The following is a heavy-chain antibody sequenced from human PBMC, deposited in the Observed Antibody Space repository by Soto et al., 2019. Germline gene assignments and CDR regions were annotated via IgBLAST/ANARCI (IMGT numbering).Heavy chain of an antibody. CDR1: GFTFSSYG. V-gene: IGHV3-30*18. CDR2: ISYDGSNK. Sequence: GGSLRLSCAASGFTFSSYGMHWVRQAPGKGLEWVAVISYDGSNKYYADSVKGRFTISRDNSKNTLYLQMNSLRAEDTAVYYCAKDQDIVVVPAAISWFDPWGQGTLVTVSS. CDR3: AKDQDIVVVPAAISWFDP. D-gene: IGHD2-2*01. J-gene: IGHJ5*02.